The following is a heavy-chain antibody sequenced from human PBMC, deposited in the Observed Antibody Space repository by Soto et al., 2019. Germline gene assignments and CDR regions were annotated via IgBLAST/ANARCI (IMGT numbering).Heavy chain of an antibody. CDR3: ARVVQGIDY. CDR1: GGSISMNW. D-gene: IGHD3-10*01. V-gene: IGHV4-4*02. J-gene: IGHJ4*02. Sequence: QVQLQESGPGLVKPSGTLSLTCAVSGGSISMNWWSWVRQPPGKGLEGIGEIYHSGSTNYNPPLKSRVTISVDKSKNQFSLKLSSVTAADTSVYDCARVVQGIDYWGQGTLVTVSS. CDR2: IYHSGST.